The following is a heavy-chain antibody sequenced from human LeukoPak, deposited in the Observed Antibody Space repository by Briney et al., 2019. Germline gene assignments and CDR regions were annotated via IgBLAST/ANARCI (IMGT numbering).Heavy chain of an antibody. CDR1: GFTFSSYA. J-gene: IGHJ4*02. CDR2: ISYDGSNK. D-gene: IGHD6-19*01. V-gene: IGHV3-30*04. Sequence: GGSLRLSCAASGFTFSSYAMHWVRQAPGKGLEWVALISYDGSNKYYADSVKGRFTISRDNSKNTLYLQMDSLRAEDTAVYYCAKEGSSGWYGDYWGQGTLVTVSS. CDR3: AKEGSSGWYGDY.